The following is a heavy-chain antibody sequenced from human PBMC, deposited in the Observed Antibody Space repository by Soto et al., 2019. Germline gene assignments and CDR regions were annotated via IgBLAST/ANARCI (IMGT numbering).Heavy chain of an antibody. CDR3: ARGQLVWYGDLTPYHRDMDV. Sequence: QVQLQQWGAGLLRPSETLSLTCAFSGGSFDDFYWSWVRQSPGKGLEWVGEISHDGGTNYSPSLQSRVSISVVTSKNQFTLHLRSVTVADTGLYYCARGQLVWYGDLTPYHRDMDVWGQGTTVTVSS. CDR1: GGSFDDFY. CDR2: ISHDGGT. D-gene: IGHD3-10*01. V-gene: IGHV4-34*02. J-gene: IGHJ6*02.